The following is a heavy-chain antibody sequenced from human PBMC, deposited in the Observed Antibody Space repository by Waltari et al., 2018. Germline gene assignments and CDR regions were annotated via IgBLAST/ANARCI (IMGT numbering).Heavy chain of an antibody. CDR3: AKDLGSV. V-gene: IGHV3-30*18. Sequence: QVQLVESGGGVVQPGRSLRLSCAASGFTFSSYGMHWVRQGPGKGQEWVAVISYDGSNKYYADSVKGRFTISGDNSKNTLYLQMNSLRAEDTAVYYCAKDLGSVWGQGTLVTVSS. CDR2: ISYDGSNK. CDR1: GFTFSSYG. D-gene: IGHD3-10*01. J-gene: IGHJ4*02.